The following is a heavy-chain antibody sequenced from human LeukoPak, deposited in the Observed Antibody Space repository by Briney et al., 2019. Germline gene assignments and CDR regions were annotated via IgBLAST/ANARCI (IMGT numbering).Heavy chain of an antibody. D-gene: IGHD2-2*01. J-gene: IGHJ4*02. CDR1: GFTFSSYN. V-gene: IGHV3-30*03. CDR2: ISYDGSYT. Sequence: GGSLRLSCAASGFTFSSYNFHWLRQAPGKGLEWLTVISYDGSYTSYGASVKGRFTVSRGNSQNTLYLQMNGLRAEDTALYYCARDHSAMPSYWGQGTLVTVSS. CDR3: ARDHSAMPSY.